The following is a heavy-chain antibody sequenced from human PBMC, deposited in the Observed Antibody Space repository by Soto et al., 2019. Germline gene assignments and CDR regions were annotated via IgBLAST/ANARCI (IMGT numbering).Heavy chain of an antibody. CDR1: VYTFTCYY. CDR3: ARGYYDILTGYYKKGPLGY. J-gene: IGHJ4*02. V-gene: IGHV1-2*04. CDR2: INPNSGGT. D-gene: IGHD3-9*01. Sequence: GXSVKVSCKASVYTFTCYYMHWVRQAPGQGLEWMGWINPNSGGTNYAQKFQGWVTMTRDTSISTAYMELSRLRSDDTAVYYCARGYYDILTGYYKKGPLGYWGQGTLVTVSS.